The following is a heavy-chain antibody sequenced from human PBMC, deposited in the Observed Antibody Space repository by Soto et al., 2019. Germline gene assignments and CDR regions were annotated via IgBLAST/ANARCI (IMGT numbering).Heavy chain of an antibody. CDR3: ARDYYYDSRSSSVNWFDP. Sequence: GSLRLYGVASEFTFSKYWMHWVRQAPGKGLVWVSRINMDGTKTAYADSVKGRFTVSRDNANNTLYLQMNSLGVEDTAVYYCARDYYYDSRSSSVNWFDPWGQGTLVTVSS. J-gene: IGHJ5*02. D-gene: IGHD3-22*01. CDR1: EFTFSKYW. CDR2: INMDGTKT. V-gene: IGHV3-74*01.